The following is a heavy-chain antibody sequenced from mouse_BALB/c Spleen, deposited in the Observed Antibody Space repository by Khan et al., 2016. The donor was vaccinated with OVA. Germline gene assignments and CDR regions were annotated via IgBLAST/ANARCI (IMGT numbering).Heavy chain of an antibody. CDR1: GYTFTNYG. CDR3: ARHGSSYYYAMDY. V-gene: IGHV9-1*02. Sequence: QIQLVQSGPELKKPGETVKISCKASGYTFTNYGMNWVKQAPGKGLKWMGWINTYTGEPTYADDFKGRFAFSLETSASTAYLQINNLKNEDMATYFCARHGSSYYYAMDYWGQGTSVPVSS. CDR2: INTYTGEP. D-gene: IGHD1-1*01. J-gene: IGHJ4*01.